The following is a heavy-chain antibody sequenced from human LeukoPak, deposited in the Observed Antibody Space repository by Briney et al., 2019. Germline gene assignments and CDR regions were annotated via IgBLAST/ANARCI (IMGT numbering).Heavy chain of an antibody. J-gene: IGHJ2*01. D-gene: IGHD4-11*01. Sequence: SQTLSLTCAVSGGSISSGGYSWSWIRQPPGKGLEWIGYMYDSRSSYYNSSLRSRVTISVDRSKNQLSLKLSSATAADTAVYYCARDKTTNWYFDLWGRGTLVTVSS. V-gene: IGHV4-30-2*01. CDR3: ARDKTTNWYFDL. CDR1: GGSISSGGYS. CDR2: MYDSRSS.